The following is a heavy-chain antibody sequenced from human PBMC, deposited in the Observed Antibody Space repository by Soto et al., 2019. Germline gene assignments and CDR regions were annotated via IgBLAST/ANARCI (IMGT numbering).Heavy chain of an antibody. CDR1: GFTFSSYG. V-gene: IGHV3-30*18. CDR3: AKDSLPVLLWFGEGDGMDV. CDR2: ISYDGSNK. D-gene: IGHD3-10*01. Sequence: ESGGGVVQPGRSLRLSCAASGFTFSSYGMHWVRQAPGKGLEWVAVISYDGSNKYYADSVKGRFTISRDNSKNTLYLQMNSLRAEDTAVYYCAKDSLPVLLWFGEGDGMDVWGQGTTVTVSS. J-gene: IGHJ6*02.